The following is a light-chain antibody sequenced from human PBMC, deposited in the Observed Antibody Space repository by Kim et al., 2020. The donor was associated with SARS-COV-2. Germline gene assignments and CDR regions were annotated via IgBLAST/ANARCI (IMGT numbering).Light chain of an antibody. V-gene: IGLV3-9*01. CDR1: NIGSKN. J-gene: IGLJ3*02. CDR3: QVCDSSTAWV. CDR2: RDS. Sequence: VALGQTARITCGGNNIGSKNVHWYQQKPGQAPVLVIYRDSNRPSGIPERFSGSNSGNTATLTISRAQAGDEADYYCQVCDSSTAWVFGGGTQLTVL.